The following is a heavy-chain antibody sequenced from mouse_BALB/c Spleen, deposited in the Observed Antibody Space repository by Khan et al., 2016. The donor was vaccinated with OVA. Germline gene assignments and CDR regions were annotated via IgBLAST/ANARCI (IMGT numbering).Heavy chain of an antibody. Sequence: EVQLVESGGDLMKPGGSLKLSCAASGFTFSTYGMSWVRQTPDKRLEWVATINSDGYYTYYSDSVPGRFIISRNNAKNTLYLQMSSLKSEDTAMYYCASHLTGSFAYWGQGTLVNVSA. CDR2: INSDGYYT. V-gene: IGHV5-6*01. D-gene: IGHD4-1*01. J-gene: IGHJ3*01. CDR3: ASHLTGSFAY. CDR1: GFTFSTYG.